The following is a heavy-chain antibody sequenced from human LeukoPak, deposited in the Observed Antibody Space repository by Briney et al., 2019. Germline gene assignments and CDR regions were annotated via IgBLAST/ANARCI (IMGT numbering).Heavy chain of an antibody. D-gene: IGHD6-13*01. Sequence: GGSLRLSCAASGFTFSSYGMHWARQAPGKGLEWVAVIWYDGSNKYYADSVKGRFTISRDNSKNTLYLQTNSLRAEDTAVYYCAKELAADYWGQGTLVTVSS. CDR2: IWYDGSNK. V-gene: IGHV3-33*06. CDR1: GFTFSSYG. CDR3: AKELAADY. J-gene: IGHJ4*02.